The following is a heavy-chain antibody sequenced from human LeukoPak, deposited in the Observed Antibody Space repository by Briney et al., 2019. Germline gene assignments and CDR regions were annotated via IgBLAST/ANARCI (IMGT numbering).Heavy chain of an antibody. D-gene: IGHD6-19*01. CDR2: MSSNGSTI. V-gene: IGHV3-11*04. CDR3: ARESRQWLVLGGVDY. J-gene: IGHJ4*02. Sequence: KTGGSLRLSCAASGFTFSDYYMSWIRQAPGKGLEWVSYMSSNGSTIYYADSVKGRFTISRDNAKNSLYLQMNSLRVEDTAVYYCARESRQWLVLGGVDYWGQGTLVTVSS. CDR1: GFTFSDYY.